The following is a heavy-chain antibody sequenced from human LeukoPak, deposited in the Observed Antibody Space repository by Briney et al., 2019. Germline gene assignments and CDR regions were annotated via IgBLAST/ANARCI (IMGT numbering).Heavy chain of an antibody. CDR1: GYIFTTYG. V-gene: IGHV1-18*01. J-gene: IGHJ4*02. CDR2: ISPYNGDT. D-gene: IGHD6-6*01. CDR3: AREQYSSSSLDY. Sequence: ASVKVSCKASGYIFTTYGITGVRQAPGQGLEWLGRISPYNGDTKHAQKLQGRVTMTTDISTSTVSLELRSLRSDDTAFYYCAREQYSSSSLDYWGQGSLVTVSS.